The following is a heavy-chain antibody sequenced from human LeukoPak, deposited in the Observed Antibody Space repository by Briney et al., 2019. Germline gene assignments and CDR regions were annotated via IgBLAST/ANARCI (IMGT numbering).Heavy chain of an antibody. Sequence: GGSLRLSCAASGFTFSSYAMSGLPQAPGKGVEWVSANSGSGGSTLYGDCVKGRFTISRDNSKNTLYLQMNSLRAEDTAVYYCAKVWDCSSTSCYGRDNWFDPWGQGTLVTVSS. J-gene: IGHJ5*02. CDR2: NSGSGGST. CDR1: GFTFSSYA. D-gene: IGHD2-2*01. V-gene: IGHV3-23*01. CDR3: AKVWDCSSTSCYGRDNWFDP.